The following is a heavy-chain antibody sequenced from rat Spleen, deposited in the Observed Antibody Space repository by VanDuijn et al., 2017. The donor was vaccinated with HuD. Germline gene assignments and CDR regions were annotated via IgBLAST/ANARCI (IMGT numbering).Heavy chain of an antibody. Sequence: EVQLVESGGGLVQPGRSLKLSCAASRLTFSNYYMAWVRQAPTKGLEWVAYISTGGGNTYYRDSVKGRFTISRDNAKSTLYLQMDSLRSEDTATYYCSRPGYGYPFAYWGQGTLVTVSS. J-gene: IGHJ3*01. CDR1: RLTFSNYY. V-gene: IGHV5-25*01. CDR2: ISTGGGNT. D-gene: IGHD1-7*01. CDR3: SRPGYGYPFAY.